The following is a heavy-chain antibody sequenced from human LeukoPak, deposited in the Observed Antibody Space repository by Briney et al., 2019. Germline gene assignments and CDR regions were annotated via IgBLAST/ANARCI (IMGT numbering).Heavy chain of an antibody. V-gene: IGHV1-46*01. J-gene: IGHJ6*03. CDR3: ARDIVIAPAAISGIRDYYYYYMDV. D-gene: IGHD2-2*01. CDR2: INPSDGST. CDR1: GYTFTSFY. Sequence: ASVKVSCKASGYTFTSFYIHWVRQAPGQGLEWMGVINPSDGSTNYVQKFQGRVTMTRDMSTSTVYMELSRLRSEDTAVYYCARDIVIAPAAISGIRDYYYYYMDVWGKGTTVTVSS.